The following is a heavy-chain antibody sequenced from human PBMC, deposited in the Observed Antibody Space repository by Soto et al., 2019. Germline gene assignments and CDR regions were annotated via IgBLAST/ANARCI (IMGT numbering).Heavy chain of an antibody. CDR2: ISYDGSNK. J-gene: IGHJ4*02. V-gene: IGHV3-30-3*01. CDR1: GFTFSSYA. D-gene: IGHD6-13*01. Sequence: GGSLRLSCAASGFTFSSYAMHWVRQAPGKGLEWVAVISYDGSNKYYADSVKGRFTISRDNSKNTLYLQMNSLRAEDTAVYYCARRGPGTYFDYWGQGTLVTVSS. CDR3: ARRGPGTYFDY.